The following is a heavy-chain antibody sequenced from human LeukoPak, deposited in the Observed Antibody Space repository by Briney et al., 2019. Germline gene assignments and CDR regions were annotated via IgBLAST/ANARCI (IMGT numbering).Heavy chain of an antibody. CDR3: ARGKTSDDIIEDAFDI. D-gene: IGHD3-9*01. CDR1: GGSISSYY. Sequence: SETLSLTCTVSGGSISSYYWSWIRQPPGKGLEWIGYIYYSGSTNYNPSLKSRVTISVDTSKNQFSLKLSSVTAADTAVYYCARGKTSDDIIEDAFDIWGQGTMVAVSS. J-gene: IGHJ3*02. CDR2: IYYSGST. V-gene: IGHV4-59*01.